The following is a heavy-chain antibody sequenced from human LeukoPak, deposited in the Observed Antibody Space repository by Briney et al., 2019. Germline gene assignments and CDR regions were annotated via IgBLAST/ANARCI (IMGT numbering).Heavy chain of an antibody. D-gene: IGHD5-24*01. CDR3: AATRDGYNFRPFDY. J-gene: IGHJ4*02. CDR2: ISSSSSYI. V-gene: IGHV3-21*01. CDR1: GFTFSSYS. Sequence: GGSLRLSCAASGFTFSSYSMNWVRQAPGKGLEWVSSISSSSSYIYYADSVKGRFTISRDNAKNSLYLQMNSLRAEDTAVYYCAATRDGYNFRPFDYWGQGTLVTVSS.